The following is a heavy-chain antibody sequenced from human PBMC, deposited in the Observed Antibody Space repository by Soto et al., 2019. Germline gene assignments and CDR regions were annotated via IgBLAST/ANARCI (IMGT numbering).Heavy chain of an antibody. CDR1: GASIRSNNR. V-gene: IGHV4-4*02. D-gene: IGHD1-26*01. CDR2: IFHSGST. CDR3: ARVYSGSYSDS. Sequence: PSETLSLTCAVSGASIRSNNRWSWVRQPPGKGLEWIGEIFHSGSTNYNPPLKTRLTISVDKSKNQFSLKLSSVTAADTAIYYCARVYSGSYSDSWGRGTLVTVSS. J-gene: IGHJ4*02.